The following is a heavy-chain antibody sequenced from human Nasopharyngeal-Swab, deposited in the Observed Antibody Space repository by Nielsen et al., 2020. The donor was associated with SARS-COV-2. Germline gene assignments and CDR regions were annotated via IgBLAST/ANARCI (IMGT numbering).Heavy chain of an antibody. D-gene: IGHD5-18*01. CDR2: IIPIFGTA. CDR1: GGTFSSYA. CDR3: ARDANPRQTTLDTAMVGAFGGYYYYYMDV. V-gene: IGHV1-69*13. Sequence: SVKVSCKASGGTFSSYAISWVRQAPGQGLEWMGGIIPIFGTANYAQKFQGRVTITADESTSTAYMELSSLRSEDTAVYYCARDANPRQTTLDTAMVGAFGGYYYYYMDVWGKGTTVTVSS. J-gene: IGHJ6*03.